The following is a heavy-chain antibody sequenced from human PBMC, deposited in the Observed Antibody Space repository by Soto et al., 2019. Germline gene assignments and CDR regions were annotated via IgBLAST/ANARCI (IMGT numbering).Heavy chain of an antibody. J-gene: IGHJ6*02. CDR1: GYTFTGHY. V-gene: IGHV1-2*02. CDR3: ARESMNGLDV. CDR2: INPDNGDT. D-gene: IGHD2-21*01. Sequence: GASVKVSCKASGYTFTGHYMPWVRQAPVQGLEWMGWINPDNGDTNYAQKSQGRVTMTRDTYISTAYMELSRLRSDDTAVFYCARESMNGLDVWGRGTMVTVSS.